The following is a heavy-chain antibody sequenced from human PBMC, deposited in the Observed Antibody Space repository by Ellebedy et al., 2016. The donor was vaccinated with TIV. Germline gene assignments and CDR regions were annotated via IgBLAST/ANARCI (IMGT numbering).Heavy chain of an antibody. CDR3: ARDTRSRHNYYFGMDV. CDR2: ISPYNDNT. CDR1: GYTFTDHG. J-gene: IGHJ6*02. V-gene: IGHV1-18*04. D-gene: IGHD2-2*01. Sequence: ASVKVSCKASGYTFTDHGISWVRQAPGEGLEWMGWISPYNDNTKDAQKFQGRVTMTTDTSTGTVYMGLRSLRSDDTAVYYCARDTRSRHNYYFGMDVWGQGTTVTVSS.